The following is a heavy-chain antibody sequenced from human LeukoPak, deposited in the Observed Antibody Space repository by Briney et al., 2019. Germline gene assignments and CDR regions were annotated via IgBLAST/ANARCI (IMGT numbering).Heavy chain of an antibody. V-gene: IGHV3-21*01. D-gene: IGHD2-15*01. J-gene: IGHJ5*02. CDR2: ISSSSSYI. CDR1: GFTFSSYW. CDR3: ARDYCSGGSCYSGFDP. Sequence: PGGSLRLSCAASGFTFSSYWMHWVRQAPGKGLEWVSSISSSSSYIYYADSVKGRFTISRDNAKNSLYLQMNSLRAEDTAVYYCARDYCSGGSCYSGFDPWGQGTLVTVSS.